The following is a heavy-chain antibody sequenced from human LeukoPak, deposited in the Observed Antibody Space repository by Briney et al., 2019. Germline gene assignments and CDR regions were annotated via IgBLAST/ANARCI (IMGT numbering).Heavy chain of an antibody. CDR2: ISGSGGST. Sequence: GGSLGLSCAASGFTFSSYAMSWVRQAPGKGLEWVSAISGSGGSTYYADSVKGRFTISRDNSKNTLYLQMNSLRAEDTAVYYCAAQADYYYDSSYIDYWGQGTLVTVSS. CDR3: AAQADYYYDSSYIDY. CDR1: GFTFSSYA. D-gene: IGHD3-22*01. V-gene: IGHV3-23*01. J-gene: IGHJ4*02.